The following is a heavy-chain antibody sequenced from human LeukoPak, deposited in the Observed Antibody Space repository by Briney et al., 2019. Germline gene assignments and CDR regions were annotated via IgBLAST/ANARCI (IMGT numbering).Heavy chain of an antibody. V-gene: IGHV3-48*03. CDR2: ISSSGSTI. CDR1: GFTFSSYE. CDR3: AKAPGYSSSWYLFPY. Sequence: PGGSLRLSCAASGFTFSSYEMNWVRQAPGKGLEWVSYISSSGSTIYYADSVKGRFTISRDNSRNTLYLQMNSLRAEDTAVYYCAKAPGYSSSWYLFPYWGQGTLVTVSS. D-gene: IGHD6-13*01. J-gene: IGHJ4*02.